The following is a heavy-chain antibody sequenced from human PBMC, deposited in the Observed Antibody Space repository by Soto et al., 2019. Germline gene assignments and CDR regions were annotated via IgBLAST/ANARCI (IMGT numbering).Heavy chain of an antibody. CDR3: ASRSRSSSGWYFLDY. V-gene: IGHV4-59*01. CDR2: SYYNGVT. Sequence: QVQLQESGPGLVKPSETLSLTCTVSGGSISSDSWSWIRQSPGKALEWIGYSYYNGVTKYNPSLKSRVTISVDTSQNQFSLRLTYVTAADSAVYYCASRSRSSSGWYFLDYWGQGTLVTVSS. J-gene: IGHJ4*02. CDR1: GGSISSDS. D-gene: IGHD6-19*01.